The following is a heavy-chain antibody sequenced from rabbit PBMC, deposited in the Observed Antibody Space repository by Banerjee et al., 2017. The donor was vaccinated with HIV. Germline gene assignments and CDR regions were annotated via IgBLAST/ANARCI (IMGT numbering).Heavy chain of an antibody. D-gene: IGHD2-1*01. CDR2: IYAGSSGST. J-gene: IGHJ4*01. CDR3: ARENDDYGDWGL. V-gene: IGHV1S40*01. CDR1: GFDFSSYYY. Sequence: QSLEESGGDLVKPGASLTLTCTASGFDFSSYYYMCWVRQAPGKGLEWIACIYAGSSGSTYYASWVNGRFAISLDNAQNTVDLQMTSLTAADTATYFCARENDDYGDWGLWGQCTLVTVS.